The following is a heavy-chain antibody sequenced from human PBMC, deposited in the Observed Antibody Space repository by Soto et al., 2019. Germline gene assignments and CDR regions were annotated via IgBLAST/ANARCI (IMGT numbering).Heavy chain of an antibody. J-gene: IGHJ3*02. CDR2: IWYDGSNK. V-gene: IGHV3-33*01. CDR1: GFTFSSYV. CDR3: ARGGHDAFDI. Sequence: GGSLRLSWGASGFTFSSYVMHGVRQAPGKGLEWVAVIWYDGSNKYYADSVKCRFTISRDNSKNTLYLQMNSLRAEDTAVYYCARGGHDAFDIWGQGTMVTVSS. D-gene: IGHD1-26*01.